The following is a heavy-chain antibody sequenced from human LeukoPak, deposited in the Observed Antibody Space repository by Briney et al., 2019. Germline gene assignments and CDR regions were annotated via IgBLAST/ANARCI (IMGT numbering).Heavy chain of an antibody. D-gene: IGHD5-12*01. CDR1: GGSINSYY. CDR2: IYYSGST. J-gene: IGHJ4*02. V-gene: IGHV4-59*08. CDR3: ARQNGGYDLGALDY. Sequence: SETLSLTCTVSGGSINSYYWSWIRQPPGEGLEWVGYIYYSGSTNYNPSLRSRVTISLDTSKNQFSLKPGSVTAPDTAVYYCARQNGGYDLGALDYWGQGTLVTVSS.